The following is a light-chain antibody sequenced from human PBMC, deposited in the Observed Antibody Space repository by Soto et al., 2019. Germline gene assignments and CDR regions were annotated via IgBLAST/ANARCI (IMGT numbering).Light chain of an antibody. Sequence: DIQMTQSPSSLSASVGDRVTITCRASQRISNYLNWYQQKPGKAPNLLIYAASSLQSGVPSRFSGSGSGTDFTITISSLQPEDFATYYCQQSYSTPWTFGQGTKVEIK. CDR3: QQSYSTPWT. CDR1: QRISNY. J-gene: IGKJ1*01. CDR2: AAS. V-gene: IGKV1-39*01.